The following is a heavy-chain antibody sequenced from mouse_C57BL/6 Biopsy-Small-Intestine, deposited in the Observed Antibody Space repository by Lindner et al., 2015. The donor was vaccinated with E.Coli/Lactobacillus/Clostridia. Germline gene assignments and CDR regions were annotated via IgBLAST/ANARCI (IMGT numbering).Heavy chain of an antibody. J-gene: IGHJ1*03. Sequence: SVKVSCKASGYTFTAYYIHWVRQAPGQGLEWMGRINPYSGGPNYAQKFQGRVTMTRDTSIRTVYMELTGLRSDDTAIYYCAREYGASYYYYYYMDVWGKGTTVTVSS. CDR2: INPYSGGP. V-gene: IGHV1-19*01. CDR3: AREYGASYYYYYYMDV. D-gene: IGHD1-1*01. CDR1: GYTFTAYY.